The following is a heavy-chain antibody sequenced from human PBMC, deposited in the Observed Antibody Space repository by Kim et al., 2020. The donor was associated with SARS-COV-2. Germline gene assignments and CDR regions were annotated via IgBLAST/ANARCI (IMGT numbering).Heavy chain of an antibody. CDR3: AKYLWGSTFFFDYLDS. Sequence: GGSLRLSCAGSGFTFNKYAMAWVRQAPGKGLEWVAGISDSGAATYYADSVKGRFTISRDNSKNTLNLQMNSLRVEDSAIYYCAKYLWGSTFFFDYLDSWGRGSLLTV. CDR2: ISDSGAAT. CDR1: GFTFNKYA. D-gene: IGHD2-2*01. J-gene: IGHJ4*02. V-gene: IGHV3-23*01.